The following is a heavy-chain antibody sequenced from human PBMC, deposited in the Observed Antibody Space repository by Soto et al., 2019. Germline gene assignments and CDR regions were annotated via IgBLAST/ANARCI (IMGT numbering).Heavy chain of an antibody. CDR2: ISADNGNT. Sequence: ASVKVSCKASGYTFTSYAMHWVRQAPGQRLEWMGWISADNGNTKYAQKFQGRVTMTTDTSTSTAYMDLRSLRSDDTPVYYCARSPDFQLRYFDWLLYTDVQGNWFEPWGQGTLVTVSS. J-gene: IGHJ5*02. D-gene: IGHD3-9*01. CDR1: GYTFTSYA. CDR3: ARSPDFQLRYFDWLLYTDVQGNWFEP. V-gene: IGHV1-3*01.